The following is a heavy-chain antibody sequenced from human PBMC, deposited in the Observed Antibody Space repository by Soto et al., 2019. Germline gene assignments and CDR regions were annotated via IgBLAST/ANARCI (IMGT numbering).Heavy chain of an antibody. J-gene: IGHJ4*02. CDR1: GYTFTSYG. Sequence: ASLKVSCKASGYTFTSYGIGWVRQMPGKGLEWMGIIYPGDSDTRYSPSFQGQVTTSADKSISTAYLQWSSLKASDTAMYYCARREVEMATIFWGQGTLVTVSS. CDR2: IYPGDSDT. V-gene: IGHV5-51*01. D-gene: IGHD5-12*01. CDR3: ARREVEMATIF.